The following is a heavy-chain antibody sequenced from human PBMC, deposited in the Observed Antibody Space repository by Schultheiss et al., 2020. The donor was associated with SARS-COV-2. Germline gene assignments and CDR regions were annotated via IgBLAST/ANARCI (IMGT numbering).Heavy chain of an antibody. Sequence: GESLKISCAASGFTFSSYAMHWVRQAPGKGLEWVAVISYDGSNKYYADSVKGRFTISRDNSKNTLYLQMNSLRAEDTAVYYCARVSGYSYGSRIAAAGTIDYWGQGTPVTVSS. J-gene: IGHJ4*02. CDR1: GFTFSSYA. D-gene: IGHD6-13*01. CDR3: ARVSGYSYGSRIAAAGTIDY. V-gene: IGHV3-30*04. CDR2: ISYDGSNK.